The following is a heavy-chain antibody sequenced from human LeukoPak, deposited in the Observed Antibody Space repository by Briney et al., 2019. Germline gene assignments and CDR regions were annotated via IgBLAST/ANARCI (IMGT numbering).Heavy chain of an antibody. CDR2: IKNDGSET. J-gene: IGHJ4*02. Sequence: GGSLRLSCAVSGFNFRDHWMDWVRQAPGKGLQWVGHIKNDGSETYYLDSLKGRFSISRDNTNNALYLQMNSLRVEDMAVYYCVKNDGWFHLAQWGQGTLVTVSS. CDR1: GFNFRDHW. D-gene: IGHD6-19*01. V-gene: IGHV3-7*03. CDR3: VKNDGWFHLAQ.